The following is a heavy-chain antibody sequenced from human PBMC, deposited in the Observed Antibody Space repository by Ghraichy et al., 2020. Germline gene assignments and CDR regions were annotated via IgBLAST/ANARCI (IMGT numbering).Heavy chain of an antibody. V-gene: IGHV4-59*08. D-gene: IGHD1-26*01. CDR3: ARYPREVGATTAKYYYYGMDV. Sequence: SETLSLTCTVSGGSISSYYWSWIRQPPGKGLEWIGYIYYSGGTNYNPSLKSRVTISVDTSKNQFSLQLSSVTSADTAVYYCARYPREVGATTAKYYYYGMDVWGQGTTVTVS. CDR1: GGSISSYY. CDR2: IYYSGGT. J-gene: IGHJ6*02.